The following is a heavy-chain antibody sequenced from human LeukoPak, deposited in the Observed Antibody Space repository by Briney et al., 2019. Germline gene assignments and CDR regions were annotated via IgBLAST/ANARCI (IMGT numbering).Heavy chain of an antibody. J-gene: IGHJ4*02. D-gene: IGHD5-12*01. CDR3: ARHSQATSNPLDY. Sequence: PSETLSLTCTVSGGSISPYYWSWIRQSPGKGLEFIAWIRYSGRTYYHPSFKSRVTISLGTSKNQFSLRLSSVTAADTAVYYCARHSQATSNPLDYWGQGTLVTVSS. CDR2: IRYSGRT. V-gene: IGHV4-59*08. CDR1: GGSISPYY.